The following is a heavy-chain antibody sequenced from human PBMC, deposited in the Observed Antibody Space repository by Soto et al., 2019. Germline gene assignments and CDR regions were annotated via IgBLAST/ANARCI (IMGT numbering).Heavy chain of an antibody. J-gene: IGHJ3*02. V-gene: IGHV1-2*04. Sequence: ASVKVSCKASGYTFTGYYIHWVRQAPGQGLEWMGWINPNGGGTNYAQKFQDWVTMTRDTSTSTVYMELSSLRSEDTAVYYCASGPNRMVLDIWGQGTMVTVSS. CDR1: GYTFTGYY. D-gene: IGHD3-10*01. CDR3: ASGPNRMVLDI. CDR2: INPNGGGT.